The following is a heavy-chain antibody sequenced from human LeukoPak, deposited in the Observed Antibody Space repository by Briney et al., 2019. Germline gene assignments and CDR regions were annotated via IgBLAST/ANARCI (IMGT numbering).Heavy chain of an antibody. D-gene: IGHD6-13*01. J-gene: IGHJ4*02. CDR2: IYYSGST. V-gene: IGHV4-39*01. Sequence: PSETLSLTCTVSGGSISSSSYYWGWIRQPPGTGLEWIGSIYYSGSTYYNPSLKSRVTISVDTSKNQFSLKLSSVTAADTAVYYCAARGSSWYYFDYWGQGTLVTVSS. CDR3: AARGSSWYYFDY. CDR1: GGSISSSSYY.